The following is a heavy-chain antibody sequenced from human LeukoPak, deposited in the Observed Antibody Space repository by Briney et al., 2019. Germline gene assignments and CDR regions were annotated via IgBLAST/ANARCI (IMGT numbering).Heavy chain of an antibody. D-gene: IGHD1-26*01. V-gene: IGHV3-21*01. CDR3: ARVGGDLLPLDY. Sequence: GGSLRLSCAASGFTISGYNMHWVRQAPGKGLEWVSSISGSSNFIYYTDSVKGRFTISRDNAKNSLYLQMNSLRADDTAVYYCARVGGDLLPLDYWGQGTLVTVSS. CDR1: GFTISGYN. CDR2: ISGSSNFI. J-gene: IGHJ4*02.